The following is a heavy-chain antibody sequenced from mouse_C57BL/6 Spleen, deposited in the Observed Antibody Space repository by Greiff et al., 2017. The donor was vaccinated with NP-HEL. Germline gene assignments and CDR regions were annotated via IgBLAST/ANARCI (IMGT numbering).Heavy chain of an antibody. J-gene: IGHJ2*01. CDR3: ARMVTSYFDY. Sequence: VKLQQSGAELVRPGTSVKVSCKASGYAFTNYLIEWVKQRPGQGLEWIGVINPGSGGTNYNEKFKGKATLTADKSSSTAYMQLSSLTSEDSAVYFCARMVTSYFDYWGQGTTLTVSS. V-gene: IGHV1-54*01. CDR1: GYAFTNYL. CDR2: INPGSGGT. D-gene: IGHD2-2*01.